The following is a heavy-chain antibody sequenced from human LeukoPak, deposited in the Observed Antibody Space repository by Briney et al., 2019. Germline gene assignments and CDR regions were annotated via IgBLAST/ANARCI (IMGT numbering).Heavy chain of an antibody. J-gene: IGHJ5*02. D-gene: IGHD3-3*01. V-gene: IGHV1-69*04. CDR2: IIHIFGIA. CDR3: ARDYPTLDYDFWSGRNVNWFDP. Sequence: SVKVSCKASGGTFSSYAISWVRQAPGQGLEWMGRIIHIFGIANYAQKFQGRVTITADKSTSTAYMELSSLRSEDTAVYYWARDYPTLDYDFWSGRNVNWFDPWGQGTLVTVSS. CDR1: GGTFSSYA.